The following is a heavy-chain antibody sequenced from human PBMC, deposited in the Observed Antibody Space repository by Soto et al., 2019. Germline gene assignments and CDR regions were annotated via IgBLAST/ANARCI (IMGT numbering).Heavy chain of an antibody. CDR3: ARVQRSGSYRQDAFDI. Sequence: PGGSLRLSCAASGFTFSSYWMSWVRQAPGKGLEWVANIKQDGSEKYYVDSVKGGFTIFSDNAKNSLYLQMNSLRAEAAAVYYGARVQRSGSYRQDAFDIWGQGTMVTVSS. V-gene: IGHV3-7*04. J-gene: IGHJ3*02. CDR2: IKQDGSEK. D-gene: IGHD1-26*01. CDR1: GFTFSSYW.